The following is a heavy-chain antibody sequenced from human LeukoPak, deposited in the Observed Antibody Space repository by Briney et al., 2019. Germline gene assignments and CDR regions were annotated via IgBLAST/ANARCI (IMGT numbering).Heavy chain of an antibody. CDR2: INHSGST. CDR1: GGSFRGYY. Sequence: SETLFLTCAVYGGSFRGYYWNWIRQPPGKGLEWIGEINHSGSTNYNPSLKSRVTISVDTSKNQFALTLSSVTAADTAVYYCAKSNSLSGIAPWGQGTLVTVSS. V-gene: IGHV4-34*01. CDR3: AKSNSLSGIAP. J-gene: IGHJ5*02. D-gene: IGHD3-16*01.